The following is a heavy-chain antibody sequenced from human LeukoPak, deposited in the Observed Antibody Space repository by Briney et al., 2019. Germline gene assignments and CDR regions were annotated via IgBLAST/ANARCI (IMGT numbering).Heavy chain of an antibody. CDR1: GFTFSSYG. J-gene: IGHJ4*02. CDR3: SKEPPARLAYYFDY. V-gene: IGHV3-30*18. Sequence: GGSLRLSCAASGFTFSSYGMHWVRQAPGKGLEWVAVISYDGSNKYYADFVKGRFTISRDNSKNTLYLQMNSLRAEDTAVYYCSKEPPARLAYYFDYWGQGTLVTVSS. CDR2: ISYDGSNK.